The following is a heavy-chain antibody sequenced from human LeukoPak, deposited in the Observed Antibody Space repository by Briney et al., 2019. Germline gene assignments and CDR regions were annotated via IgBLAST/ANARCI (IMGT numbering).Heavy chain of an antibody. J-gene: IGHJ4*02. D-gene: IGHD3-22*01. CDR2: IKQDGSEK. CDR1: GFTLSSYW. V-gene: IGHV3-7*03. CDR3: ASWSSLGSGYYIDY. Sequence: GGSLRLSCAASGFTLSSYWMSWVRQAPGKGLEWVANIKQDGSEKYYVDSVKGRFTISRDNAKNSLYLQMNSLRAEDTAVYYCASWSSLGSGYYIDYWGQGTLVTVSS.